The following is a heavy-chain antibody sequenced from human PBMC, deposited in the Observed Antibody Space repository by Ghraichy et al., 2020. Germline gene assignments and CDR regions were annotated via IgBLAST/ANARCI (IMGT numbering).Heavy chain of an antibody. J-gene: IGHJ6*02. CDR1: GGTFSSYA. CDR3: ASSTQQVAVAGTDYYYYGMDV. CDR2: IIPILGIA. D-gene: IGHD6-19*01. V-gene: IGHV1-69*04. Sequence: SVKVSCKASGGTFSSYAISWVRQAPGQGLEWMGRIIPILGIANYAQKFQGRVTITADKSTSTAYMELSSLRSEDTAVYYCASSTQQVAVAGTDYYYYGMDVWGQGTTVTVSS.